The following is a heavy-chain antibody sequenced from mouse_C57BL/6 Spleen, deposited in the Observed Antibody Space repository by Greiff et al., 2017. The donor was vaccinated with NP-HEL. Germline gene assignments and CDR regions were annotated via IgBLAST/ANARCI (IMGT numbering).Heavy chain of an antibody. CDR2: ISSGGSYT. D-gene: IGHD1-1*01. J-gene: IGHJ4*01. V-gene: IGHV5-6*02. CDR1: GFTFSSYG. CDR3: VRHDYGSSYDYAMCG. Sequence: EVMLVESGGDLVKPGGSLKLSCAASGFTFSSYGMSWVRQTPDKRLEWVATISSGGSYTYYPDSVKGRFTITRDNAKNTLYLQMSSQKSEDTAMYYCVRHDYGSSYDYAMCGWGKGASVTVSS.